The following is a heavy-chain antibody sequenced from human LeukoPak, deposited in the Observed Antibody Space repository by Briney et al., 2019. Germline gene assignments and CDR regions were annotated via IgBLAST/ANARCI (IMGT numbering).Heavy chain of an antibody. CDR3: AKGGSSGYYY. J-gene: IGHJ4*02. CDR1: GFTFSSYA. Sequence: LGGSLRLSCAASGFTFSSYAMSGVRQAPGKGLEWVSAISGSGGGTYYADSVKGRFTISRDNSKNTLYLQRNSLRAEDTAVYYCAKGGSSGYYYWGQGTLVTVSS. V-gene: IGHV3-23*01. CDR2: ISGSGGGT. D-gene: IGHD3-22*01.